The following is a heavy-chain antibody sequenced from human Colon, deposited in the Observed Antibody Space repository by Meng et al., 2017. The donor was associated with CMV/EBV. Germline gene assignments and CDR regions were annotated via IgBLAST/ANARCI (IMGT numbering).Heavy chain of an antibody. V-gene: IGHV5-51*01. Sequence: KVSCKGSGYIFTNYWIGWVRQPPGKGLEWMGIIYPGDSDTRYSPSFQGQVTISADKSISTAYLQWSSLKASDTAMYYGARHPYGSGSYNDYWGQGTLVTVSS. J-gene: IGHJ4*02. CDR1: GYIFTNYW. D-gene: IGHD3-10*01. CDR2: IYPGDSDT. CDR3: ARHPYGSGSYNDY.